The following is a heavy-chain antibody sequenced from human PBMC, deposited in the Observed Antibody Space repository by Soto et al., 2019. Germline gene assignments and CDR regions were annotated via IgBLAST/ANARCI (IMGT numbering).Heavy chain of an antibody. J-gene: IGHJ6*04. V-gene: IGHV5-51*01. CDR3: SGHRVAATTFYYHGMDV. D-gene: IGHD6-13*01. CDR2: IYPGDSDT. Sequence: PGESLKISCKGSGYSFTSYWIGWVRQMPGKGLEWMGIIYPGDSDTRYSPSFQGQVTISADKSISTAYLQWSSLKASDTAMYYCSGHRVAATTFYYHGMDVWGKGTTVTVSS. CDR1: GYSFTSYW.